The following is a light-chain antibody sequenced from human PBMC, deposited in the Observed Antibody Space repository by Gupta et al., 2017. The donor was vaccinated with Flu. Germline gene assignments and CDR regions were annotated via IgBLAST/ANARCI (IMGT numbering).Light chain of an antibody. CDR2: ASS. CDR3: QQGYSSPYT. Sequence: DIQMTQSPSSLSASVGDRVTITCRAGQTGRNYLDGYRQKPGKAPELLIYASSSLHSGVPSRFRASGSGKEFTLTISSLQPEDFGSYYCQQGYSSPYTFGQGTKVEI. J-gene: IGKJ2*01. V-gene: IGKV1-39*01. CDR1: QTGRNY.